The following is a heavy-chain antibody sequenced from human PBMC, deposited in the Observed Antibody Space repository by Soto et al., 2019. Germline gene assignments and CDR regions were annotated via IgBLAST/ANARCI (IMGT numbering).Heavy chain of an antibody. D-gene: IGHD1-26*01. Sequence: EVQLFESGGGLVQPGGSLRLSCAASKFTFSSYAMSWVRQAPGKGLEWVSVISGSGGSTYYADSVKGRFTISRDNSKNTLYLQMSSLRDEDTAVYYCAKRGSGSQFDYWGQGTLVTVSS. V-gene: IGHV3-23*01. CDR1: KFTFSSYA. J-gene: IGHJ4*02. CDR3: AKRGSGSQFDY. CDR2: ISGSGGST.